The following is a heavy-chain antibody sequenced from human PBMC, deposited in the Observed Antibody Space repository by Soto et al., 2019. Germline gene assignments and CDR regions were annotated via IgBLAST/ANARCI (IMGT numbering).Heavy chain of an antibody. V-gene: IGHV5-51*01. D-gene: IGHD6-19*01. CDR2: IYPGDSDT. Sequence: GESMKISCKGAGYSFTSYLIGLVRPMPGKGLEWMGIIYPGDSDTRYSPSFQGQVTISADKSISTTYLQWSSLKASDTAMYYCARLSSHTAVHEYWGQGTLVTVSS. CDR3: ARLSSHTAVHEY. CDR1: GYSFTSYL. J-gene: IGHJ4*02.